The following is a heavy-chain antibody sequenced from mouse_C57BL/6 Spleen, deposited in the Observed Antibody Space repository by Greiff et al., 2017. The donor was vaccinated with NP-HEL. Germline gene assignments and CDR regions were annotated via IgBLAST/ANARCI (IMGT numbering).Heavy chain of an antibody. CDR1: GYTFTDYY. D-gene: IGHD1-1*01. V-gene: IGHV1-19*01. J-gene: IGHJ2*01. CDR3: ARSYYGSRGTDY. Sequence: VQLQQSGPVLVKPGASVKMSCKASGYTFTDYYMNWVKQSHGKSLEWIGVINPYNGGTSYNQKFKGKATLTVDKSSSTAYMELNSLTSEDSAVYYCARSYYGSRGTDYWGQGTTLTVSS. CDR2: INPYNGGT.